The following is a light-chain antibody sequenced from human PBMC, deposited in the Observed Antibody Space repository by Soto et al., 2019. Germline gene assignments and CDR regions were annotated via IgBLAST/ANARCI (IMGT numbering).Light chain of an antibody. CDR3: QQCRDVPLT. J-gene: IGKJ4*01. Sequence: DIQMTQSPSSLSASVGDRVTITCQAIQDVGNCLNWYQQKAGRAPKFLMQDASNLETGVPSRFSGSGSGKYFSFTITSLQPDDVATYYCQQCRDVPLTFGGGTKVEIK. CDR2: DAS. V-gene: IGKV1-33*01. CDR1: QDVGNC.